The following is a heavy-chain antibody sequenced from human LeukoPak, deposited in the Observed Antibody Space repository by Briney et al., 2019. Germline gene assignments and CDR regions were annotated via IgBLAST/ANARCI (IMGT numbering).Heavy chain of an antibody. V-gene: IGHV1-24*01. D-gene: IGHD4-17*01. CDR2: FDPKDGET. Sequence: APVRVSSTPSVYTLSQLSMHWVRQAPGKGPQGRGGFDPKDGETIYAQKFQGRVTMTEDTSTDTAYMELSSLRSEDTAVYYCATVRHTVTHTSFDYWGQGTLVTVSS. J-gene: IGHJ4*02. CDR1: VYTLSQLS. CDR3: ATVRHTVTHTSFDY.